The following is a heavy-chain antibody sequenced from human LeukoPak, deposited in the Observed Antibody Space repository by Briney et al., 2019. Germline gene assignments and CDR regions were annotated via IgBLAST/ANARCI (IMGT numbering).Heavy chain of an antibody. V-gene: IGHV3-74*01. J-gene: IGHJ4*02. CDR3: AKGRITYYYDSSGYFDY. CDR1: GFTFSNYW. CDR2: LDTDGSDT. D-gene: IGHD3-22*01. Sequence: GGSLGLSCAASGFTFSNYWMHWVRQTPGKGLVWVSRLDTDGSDTSYADSVKGRFTISRDNAKNTLYLQMNSLRAEDTAVYYCAKGRITYYYDSSGYFDYWGQGTLVTVSS.